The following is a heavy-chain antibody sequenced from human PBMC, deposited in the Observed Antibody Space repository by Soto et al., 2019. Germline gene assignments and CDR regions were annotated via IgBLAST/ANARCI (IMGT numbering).Heavy chain of an antibody. CDR2: IYYSGST. CDR3: ARVGRNCSGGSCFAFDI. Sequence: SETLSLTCTVSGGSISSGGYYWSWIRQHPGKGLEWIGYIYYSGSTYYNPSLKSRVTISVDTSKNQFSLKLSSVTAADTAVYYCARVGRNCSGGSCFAFDIWGQGTMVTVSS. J-gene: IGHJ3*02. V-gene: IGHV4-31*03. CDR1: GGSISSGGYY. D-gene: IGHD2-15*01.